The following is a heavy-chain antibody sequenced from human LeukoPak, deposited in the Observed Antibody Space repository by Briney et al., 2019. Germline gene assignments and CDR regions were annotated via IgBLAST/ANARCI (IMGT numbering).Heavy chain of an antibody. D-gene: IGHD3-10*01. V-gene: IGHV3-30-3*01. Sequence: PGGSLRLSCAASGFTFSSYAMYWVRQAPGKGLEWVTVISYDGNNKYYADSVKGRFTISRDNAKNSPYLQMNSLRVEETAVYYCARGTYGSGSYYGDHWGQGTLVTVSS. CDR3: ARGTYGSGSYYGDH. CDR1: GFTFSSYA. J-gene: IGHJ4*02. CDR2: ISYDGNNK.